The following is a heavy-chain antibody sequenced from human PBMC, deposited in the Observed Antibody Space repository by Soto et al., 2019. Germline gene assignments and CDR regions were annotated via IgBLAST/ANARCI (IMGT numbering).Heavy chain of an antibody. J-gene: IGHJ6*02. CDR1: GYTFTSYG. CDR3: ARDRRLWGMDV. D-gene: IGHD2-21*01. CDR2: ISAYNGNT. V-gene: IGHV1-18*04. Sequence: ASVHVSCKASGYTFTSYGTSLLRQAPGQGLGWMGWISAYNGNTNYAQELQGRVTMTTDTSTSTAYMELRSLRSDDTAVYYCARDRRLWGMDVWGQGTTVTVSS.